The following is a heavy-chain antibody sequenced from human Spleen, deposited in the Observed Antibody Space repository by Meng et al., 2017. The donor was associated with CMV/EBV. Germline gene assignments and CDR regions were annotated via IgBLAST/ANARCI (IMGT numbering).Heavy chain of an antibody. J-gene: IGHJ6*02. D-gene: IGHD4-23*01. CDR1: GFTFSSYA. CDR2: ISYDGSNK. CDR3: AKDLFMTTVVTGYFYYGMDV. V-gene: IGHV3-30-3*01. Sequence: GESLKISCAASGFTFSSYAMHWVRQAPGKGLEWVAVISYDGSNKYYADSVKGRFTISRDNSKNTLYLQMNSLRAEDTALYYCAKDLFMTTVVTGYFYYGMDVWGQGTTVTVSS.